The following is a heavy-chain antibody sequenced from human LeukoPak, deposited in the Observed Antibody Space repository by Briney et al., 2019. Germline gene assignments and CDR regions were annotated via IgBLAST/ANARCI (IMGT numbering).Heavy chain of an antibody. J-gene: IGHJ5*02. CDR3: AKETGATLGLGWFDP. D-gene: IGHD1-26*01. CDR2: ISYDGSNK. Sequence: PGRSLRLSCAASGFTFSSYAMHWVRQAPGKGLEWVAVISYDGSNKYYADSVKGRFTISRDNSKNTLYLQMNSLRAEDTAVYYCAKETGATLGLGWFDPWGQGTLVTVSS. V-gene: IGHV3-30-3*01. CDR1: GFTFSSYA.